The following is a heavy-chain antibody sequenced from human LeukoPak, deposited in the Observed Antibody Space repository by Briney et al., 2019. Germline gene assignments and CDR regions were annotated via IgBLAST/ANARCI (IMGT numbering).Heavy chain of an antibody. CDR2: FDPSDSET. V-gene: IGHV5-51*01. D-gene: IGHD5-18*01. J-gene: IGHJ4*02. CDR1: GYSITSYC. CDR3: ARQTAMGRSGDY. Sequence: ESLKISCKASGYSITSYCIGCVRQMAAKSLEWMGIFDPSDSETRYTPSFQGQVTISVDKSLTTADLQWNSLKASDTAMYYCARQTAMGRSGDYWGQGTLVTVSS.